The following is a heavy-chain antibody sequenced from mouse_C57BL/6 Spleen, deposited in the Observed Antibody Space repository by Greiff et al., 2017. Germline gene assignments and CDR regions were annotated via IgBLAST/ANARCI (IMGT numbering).Heavy chain of an antibody. CDR1: GYTFTSYW. Sequence: QVQLQQSGAELVKPGASVKMSCKASGYTFTSYWITWVKQRPGQGLEWIGDIYPGSGSTNYNEKFKSKATLTVDTSSSTAYMQLSSLTSEDSAVYYCARWLLRPYYFDYWGQGTTRTVSS. CDR3: ARWLLRPYYFDY. V-gene: IGHV1-55*01. CDR2: IYPGSGST. D-gene: IGHD2-3*01. J-gene: IGHJ2*01.